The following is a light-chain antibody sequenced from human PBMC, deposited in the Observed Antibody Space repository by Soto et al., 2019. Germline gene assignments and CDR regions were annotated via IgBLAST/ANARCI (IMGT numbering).Light chain of an antibody. J-gene: IGLJ2*01. CDR1: SSDVGGYNY. CDR3: ISYTSSSSVV. Sequence: QSVLTQPASLSGSPGQSITISCTGTSSDVGGYNYVSWYQQHPGKAPKLMIYDVSNRPSGVSNRFSGSKSGNTASLTISGLQAEDEADYYCISYTSSSSVVFGGGTKLTVL. CDR2: DVS. V-gene: IGLV2-14*01.